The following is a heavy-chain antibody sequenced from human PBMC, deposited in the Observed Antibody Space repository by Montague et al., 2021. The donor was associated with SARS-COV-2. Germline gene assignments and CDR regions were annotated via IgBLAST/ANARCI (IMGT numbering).Heavy chain of an antibody. Sequence: SLRLSCAASGFIFEDYAMHWVRQAPGKGLEWVSGISWNSGSIAXXXSXXXRFXISRENAKNSLYLQLCSLRPEDTALYYCAKDGGHSSGYYYEGGFDSWGQGTPVTVSS. V-gene: IGHV3-9*01. CDR3: AKDGGHSSGYYYEGGFDS. CDR2: ISWNSGSI. J-gene: IGHJ4*02. CDR1: GFIFEDYA. D-gene: IGHD3-22*01.